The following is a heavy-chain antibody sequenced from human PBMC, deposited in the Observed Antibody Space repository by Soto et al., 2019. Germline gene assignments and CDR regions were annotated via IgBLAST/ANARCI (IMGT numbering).Heavy chain of an antibody. CDR1: GDSTSNYY. J-gene: IGHJ4*02. CDR2: ISYSGNT. CDR3: ACLRGKRGSTIDY. V-gene: IGHV4-59*01. D-gene: IGHD2-15*01. Sequence: SETLSLTCIISGDSTSNYYWSWIRQSPGKGLEWIGYISYSGNTNYNPSLKSRVTISVDTSKDQLSLKVTSVTAADTAMYYCACLRGKRGSTIDYWGQGTQVTGSS.